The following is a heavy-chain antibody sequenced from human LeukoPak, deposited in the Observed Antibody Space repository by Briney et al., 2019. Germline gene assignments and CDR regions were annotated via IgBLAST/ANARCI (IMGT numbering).Heavy chain of an antibody. Sequence: GGSLRLSCAASGFTFDDYAMHWVRQAPGKGLEWVSGISWNSGSIGYADSVKGRFTISRDNAKNSLYLQMNSLRAEDTALYYCAKDIGHLYGGYNRFDPWGQGTLVTVSS. D-gene: IGHD4/OR15-4a*01. J-gene: IGHJ5*02. CDR2: ISWNSGSI. V-gene: IGHV3-9*01. CDR1: GFTFDDYA. CDR3: AKDIGHLYGGYNRFDP.